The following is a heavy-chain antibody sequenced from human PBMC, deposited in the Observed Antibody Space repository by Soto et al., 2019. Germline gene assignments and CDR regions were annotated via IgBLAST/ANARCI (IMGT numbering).Heavy chain of an antibody. D-gene: IGHD3-3*01. Sequence: QVQLVQSGAEVKKPGASVKISCTASGYTVTTHYMHWVRQAPGRVLEWMGAINPGSGAAKSTQTFQARVTMTRDTATNTVYLEMSALRSEETAVFYCGRGGAVGVAGSSAFDMWGQGTMVTVSS. V-gene: IGHV1-46*01. CDR2: INPGSGAA. J-gene: IGHJ3*02. CDR1: GYTVTTHY. CDR3: GRGGAVGVAGSSAFDM.